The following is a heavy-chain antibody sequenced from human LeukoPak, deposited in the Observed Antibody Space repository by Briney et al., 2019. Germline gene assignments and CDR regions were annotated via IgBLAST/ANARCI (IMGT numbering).Heavy chain of an antibody. V-gene: IGHV3-23*01. CDR1: GFTFSSYA. D-gene: IGHD3-22*01. CDR3: AKSATYYYDSSGYYYFDY. J-gene: IGHJ4*02. Sequence: GGFLRLSCAASGFTFSSYAMSWVRQAPGKGLEWVSAISGSGGSTYYADSVKGRFTISRDNSKNTLYLQMNSLRAEDTAVYYCAKSATYYYDSSGYYYFDYWGQGTLVTVSS. CDR2: ISGSGGST.